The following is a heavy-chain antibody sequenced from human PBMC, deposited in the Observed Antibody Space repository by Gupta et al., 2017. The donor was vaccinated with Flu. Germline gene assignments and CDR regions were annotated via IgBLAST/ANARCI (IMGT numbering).Heavy chain of an antibody. CDR3: ARTQGSADFDY. Sequence: EVQLVQSGAEVKKPGESLRISCYGSGYGFSSYWIGWARQMPGKGLEWMGIIYAGDSDTRYSPSFQGQVTISVDKSINTAYLQWTTLKASDTATYYCARTQGSADFDYWGQGTLVTVSS. J-gene: IGHJ4*02. CDR2: IYAGDSDT. CDR1: GYGFSSYW. D-gene: IGHD6-25*01. V-gene: IGHV5-51*03.